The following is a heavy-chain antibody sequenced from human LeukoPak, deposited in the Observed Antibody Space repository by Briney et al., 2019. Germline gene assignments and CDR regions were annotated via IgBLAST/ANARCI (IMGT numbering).Heavy chain of an antibody. Sequence: ASVKVSCKASGYTFTSYGISWVRQAPGQGLEWMGWISAYNGNTNYAQKLQGRVTMTTDTSTSTAYMELRSLRSDDTAVYYCAREATATTDGMGEGSYYFDYWGQGTLVTVSS. J-gene: IGHJ4*02. CDR1: GYTFTSYG. CDR2: ISAYNGNT. V-gene: IGHV1-18*01. CDR3: AREATATTDGMGEGSYYFDY. D-gene: IGHD4-17*01.